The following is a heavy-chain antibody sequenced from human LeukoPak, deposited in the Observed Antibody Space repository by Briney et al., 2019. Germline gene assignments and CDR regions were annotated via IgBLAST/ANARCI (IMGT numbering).Heavy chain of an antibody. Sequence: PGGSLSLSCAASGFTFDDYAMHWVRQAPGKGLEWVSGISWNSGSIGYADSVKGRFTISRDNAKNSLYLQMNSLRAEDMALYYCAKASRIQLWSPFDYWGQGTLVTVSS. CDR2: ISWNSGSI. D-gene: IGHD5-18*01. CDR1: GFTFDDYA. V-gene: IGHV3-9*03. CDR3: AKASRIQLWSPFDY. J-gene: IGHJ4*02.